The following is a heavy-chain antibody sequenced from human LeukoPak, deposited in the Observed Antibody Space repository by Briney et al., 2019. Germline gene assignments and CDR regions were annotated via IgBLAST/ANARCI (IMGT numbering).Heavy chain of an antibody. V-gene: IGHV4-59*01. CDR3: ARAEYYYGMDV. J-gene: IGHJ6*02. CDR2: IYYSGST. CDR1: GVSISSYY. Sequence: PSETLSLTCTVSGVSISSYYWSWIRQPPGKGLEWIGYIYYSGSTNYNPSLKSRVTISVDTSKNQFSLKLSSVTAADTAVYYCARAEYYYGMDVWGQGTTVTVSS.